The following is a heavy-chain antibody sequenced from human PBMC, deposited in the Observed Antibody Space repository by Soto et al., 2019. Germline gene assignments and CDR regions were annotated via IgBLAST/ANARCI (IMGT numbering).Heavy chain of an antibody. Sequence: PGESLKISCKGSGYSFTSYWISWVRQMPGKGLEWMGRIDPSDSYTNYSPSFQGHVTISADKSVSTAYLQWSSLKASDTAMYYCARLDTVVTPKYYYYGIDVWGQGTTVTVS. CDR2: IDPSDSYT. D-gene: IGHD2-21*02. V-gene: IGHV5-10-1*01. CDR3: ARLDTVVTPKYYYYGIDV. J-gene: IGHJ6*02. CDR1: GYSFTSYW.